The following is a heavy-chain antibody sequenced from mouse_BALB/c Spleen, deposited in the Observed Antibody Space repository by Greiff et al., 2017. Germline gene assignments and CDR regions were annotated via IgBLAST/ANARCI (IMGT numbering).Heavy chain of an antibody. Sequence: QVQLQQSGAELAKPGASVKMSCKASGYTFTSYWMHWVKQRPGQGLEWIGYINPSTGYTEYNQKFKDKATLTADKSSSTAYMQLSSLTSEDSAVYYCARYDGYYGYFDYWGQGTTLTVSS. CDR1: GYTFTSYW. J-gene: IGHJ2*01. V-gene: IGHV1-7*01. CDR2: INPSTGYT. CDR3: ARYDGYYGYFDY. D-gene: IGHD2-3*01.